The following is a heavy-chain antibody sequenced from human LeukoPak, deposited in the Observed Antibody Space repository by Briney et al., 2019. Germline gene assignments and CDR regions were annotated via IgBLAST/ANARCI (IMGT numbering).Heavy chain of an antibody. CDR1: GFTFSSYA. CDR2: ISGSGGST. D-gene: IGHD3-22*01. V-gene: IGHV3-23*01. Sequence: GGSLRLSCAASGFTFSSYAMTWVRQAPGKGLEWVSVISGSGGSTYYADSVKGRFTISRDNAKNTLCLQMNSLRAEDTAVYYCAKYDSSGYYFDYWGQGTLVTVSS. CDR3: AKYDSSGYYFDY. J-gene: IGHJ4*02.